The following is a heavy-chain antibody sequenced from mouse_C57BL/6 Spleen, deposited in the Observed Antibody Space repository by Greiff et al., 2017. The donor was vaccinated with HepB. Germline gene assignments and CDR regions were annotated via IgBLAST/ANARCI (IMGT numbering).Heavy chain of an antibody. D-gene: IGHD2-1*01. J-gene: IGHJ2*01. CDR3: AREEDGNYVGWDVPFDY. CDR1: GYTFTDYY. V-gene: IGHV1-19*01. CDR2: INPYNGGT. Sequence: EVQLQQSGPVLVKPGASVKMSCKASGYTFTDYYMNWVKQSHGKSLEWIGVINPYNGGTSYNQKFKGKATLTVDKSSSTAYMELNSLTSEDSAVYYCAREEDGNYVGWDVPFDYWGQGTTLTVSS.